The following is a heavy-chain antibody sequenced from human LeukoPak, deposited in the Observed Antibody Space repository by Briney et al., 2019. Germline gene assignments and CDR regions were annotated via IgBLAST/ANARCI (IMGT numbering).Heavy chain of an antibody. D-gene: IGHD3-9*01. V-gene: IGHV4-34*01. CDR1: GGSFSGYY. Sequence: PSETLSLTCADYGGSFSGYYWSWIRQPPGKGLEWIGEINHSGSTNYNPSLKSRVTISVDTSKNQFSLKLSSVTAADTAVYYCARGAMYYDILTGYRGTIDYWGQGTLVTVSS. CDR3: ARGAMYYDILTGYRGTIDY. CDR2: INHSGST. J-gene: IGHJ4*02.